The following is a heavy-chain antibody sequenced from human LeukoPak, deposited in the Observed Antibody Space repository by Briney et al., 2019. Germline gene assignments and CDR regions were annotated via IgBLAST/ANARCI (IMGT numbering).Heavy chain of an antibody. CDR3: ARDYTYYDFWSGYSPESYYMDV. Sequence: GGSLRLSCAASGFTFSDYYMSWIRQAPGKGLEWVSYISSSGSTIYYADSVKGRFTISRDNAKNSLYLQMNSLRAEDTAVYYCARDYTYYDFWSGYSPESYYMDVCGKGTTVTVSS. D-gene: IGHD3-3*01. CDR1: GFTFSDYY. J-gene: IGHJ6*03. V-gene: IGHV3-11*04. CDR2: ISSSGSTI.